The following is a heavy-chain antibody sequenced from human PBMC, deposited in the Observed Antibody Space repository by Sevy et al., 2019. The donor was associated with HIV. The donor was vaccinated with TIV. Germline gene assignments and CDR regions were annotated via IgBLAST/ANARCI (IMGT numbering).Heavy chain of an antibody. CDR3: SRRGAFEYDSSGFQSH. D-gene: IGHD3-22*01. J-gene: IGHJ4*02. Sequence: ASVKVSCKTSGHTFTSFGISWVRQAPGQGLEWVGWISVYNGKTNYAQKFQGRITLTSDTSTRTAYMELRSLRSDDTAVYYCSRRGAFEYDSSGFQSHWGQGTLVTVSS. CDR1: GHTFTSFG. V-gene: IGHV1-18*01. CDR2: ISVYNGKT.